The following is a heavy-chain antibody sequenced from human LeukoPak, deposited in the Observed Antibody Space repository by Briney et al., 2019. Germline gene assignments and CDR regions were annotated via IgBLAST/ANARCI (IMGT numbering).Heavy chain of an antibody. Sequence: GGSLRLYCEASGFMLNDFYMTWIRQAPGKGLEWVAYISDNGDTIYYADSVRGRFTISRDNSENSVYLQMTSLTAEDTALYYCAKDVLDDRWLQLNPYDLWGQGTLVIVSS. V-gene: IGHV3-11*04. CDR2: ISDNGDTI. J-gene: IGHJ5*02. CDR3: AKDVLDDRWLQLNPYDL. CDR1: GFMLNDFY. D-gene: IGHD5-24*01.